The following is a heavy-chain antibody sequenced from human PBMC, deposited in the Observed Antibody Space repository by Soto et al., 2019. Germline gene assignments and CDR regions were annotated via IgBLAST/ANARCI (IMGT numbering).Heavy chain of an antibody. D-gene: IGHD2-15*01. J-gene: IGHJ4*02. CDR1: GYTFTNYA. CDR3: ARGPGGPDGPGDY. CDR2: INAGNGNT. V-gene: IGHV1-3*01. Sequence: QVQLVQSGAEVKKPGASVKVSCKASGYTFTNYAMHWVRQAPGQRLEWMGWINAGNGNTKYSQKFKGRGTITRDTSASTAYMDLSSLRSEDTAVYYCARGPGGPDGPGDYWGQGTLVTVSS.